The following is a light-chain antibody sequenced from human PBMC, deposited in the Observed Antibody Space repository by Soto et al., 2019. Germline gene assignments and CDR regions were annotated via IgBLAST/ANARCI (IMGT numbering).Light chain of an antibody. CDR2: EAL. CDR1: PSPSSW. J-gene: IGKJ4*01. V-gene: IGKV1-5*03. Sequence: DSQMTQYPSTLPASIGARVTIPCRAGPSPSSWLAWHQQKPGKAPQLLISEALTLQSGVPPRLSGSGSGTDFALTISSLQADGFATSYCQQYESYPMAFGGGTKVEL. CDR3: QQYESYPMA.